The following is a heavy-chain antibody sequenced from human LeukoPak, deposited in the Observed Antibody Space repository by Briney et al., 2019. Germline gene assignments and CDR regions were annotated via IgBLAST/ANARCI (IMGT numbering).Heavy chain of an antibody. Sequence: PSETLSLTCAVYGESFSSYYWTWIRQPPGEGLEWNGEINHGGSTNYNPSLKSRVTISIDTSKNQFSLRLTSVTAADRAVYYCARSYYYMDGWAKGTTVTVSS. V-gene: IGHV4-34*01. CDR3: ARSYYYMDG. CDR2: INHGGST. CDR1: GESFSSYY. J-gene: IGHJ6*03.